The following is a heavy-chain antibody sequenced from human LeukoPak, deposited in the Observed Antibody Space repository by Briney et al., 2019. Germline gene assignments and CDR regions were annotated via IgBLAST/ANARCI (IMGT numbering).Heavy chain of an antibody. CDR1: GYTFTSYG. CDR3: ARAGESTPYYYYYGMDV. CDR2: ISAYNGNT. J-gene: IGHJ6*02. V-gene: IGHV1-18*01. Sequence: GASVKVSCKASGYTFTSYGISWVRQAPGQGLEWMGWISAYNGNTNYAQKLQGRVTMTTDTSTSTAYMELRSLRSDDTAVYYCARAGESTPYYYYYGMDVWGQGTAVTVSS. D-gene: IGHD2-2*01.